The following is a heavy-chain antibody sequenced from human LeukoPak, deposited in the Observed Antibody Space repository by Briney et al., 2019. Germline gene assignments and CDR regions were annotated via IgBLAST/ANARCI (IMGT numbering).Heavy chain of an antibody. CDR2: ISAYNGNT. CDR3: ARGDYCSSTSCRFSEPRHDY. J-gene: IGHJ4*02. D-gene: IGHD2-2*01. CDR1: GYTFTSYG. V-gene: IGHV1-18*01. Sequence: WASVKVSCKASGYTFTSYGISWVRQAPGRGLEWMGWISAYNGNTNYAQKLQGRVTMTTDTSTSTAYMELRSLRSDDTAVYYCARGDYCSSTSCRFSEPRHDYWGQGTLVTVSS.